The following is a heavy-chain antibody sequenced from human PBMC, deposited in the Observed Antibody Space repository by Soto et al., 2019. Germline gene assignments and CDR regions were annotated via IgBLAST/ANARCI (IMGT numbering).Heavy chain of an antibody. D-gene: IGHD2-2*01. V-gene: IGHV3-74*01. CDR1: GFTFSTYW. J-gene: IGHJ4*02. Sequence: EVQLVESGGGLVQPGGSLRLSCAASGFTFSTYWMHWVRQAPGKGLVWVSRINGDGSSTNYAASVKGRFTISIDNAKNTVYLKMNSLRAEDTAVYDCVRGGMPKPFNYWGQGTMVTVSS. CDR3: VRGGMPKPFNY. CDR2: INGDGSST.